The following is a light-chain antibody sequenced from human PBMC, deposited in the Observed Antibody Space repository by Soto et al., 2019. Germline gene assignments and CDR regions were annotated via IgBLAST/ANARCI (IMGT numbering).Light chain of an antibody. CDR1: QSVSSY. J-gene: IGKJ4*01. CDR3: QHRSNWPLT. CDR2: DAS. V-gene: IGKV3-11*01. Sequence: EIVLTQSPATLSLSPGGRATLSCRASQSVSSYLAWYQQKPGQAPRLLIYDASNRATGIPARFSGSGSETDFTLTISSLEPEDFAVYYCQHRSNWPLTFGGGTKVDIK.